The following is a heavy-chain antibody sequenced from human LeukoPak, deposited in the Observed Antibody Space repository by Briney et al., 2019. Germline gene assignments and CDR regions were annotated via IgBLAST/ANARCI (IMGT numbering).Heavy chain of an antibody. V-gene: IGHV1-18*01. CDR3: ARVALGSWYFDL. Sequence: ASVKVSCKASGYTFTSYGISWVRQAPGQGLGWMGWISAYNGNTNYAQKLQGRVTMTTDTSTSTAYMDLRSLRSDDTAVYHCARVALGSWYFDLWGRGTLVTVSS. J-gene: IGHJ2*01. CDR2: ISAYNGNT. D-gene: IGHD2-15*01. CDR1: GYTFTSYG.